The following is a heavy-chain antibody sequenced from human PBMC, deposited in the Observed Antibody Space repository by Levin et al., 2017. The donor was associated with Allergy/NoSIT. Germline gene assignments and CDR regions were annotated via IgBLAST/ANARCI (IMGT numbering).Heavy chain of an antibody. D-gene: IGHD4-11*01. CDR1: GGSINNYY. Sequence: PSETLSLTCTVSGGSINNYYWSWIRQPPGKGLEWIGYIYYSGSTNYNPSLKSRVTISVDTSKNQFSLKLSSVTAADTAVYYGARVPYSNPYGYYGMDVWGQGTTVTVSS. CDR2: IYYSGST. J-gene: IGHJ6*02. V-gene: IGHV4-59*01. CDR3: ARVPYSNPYGYYGMDV.